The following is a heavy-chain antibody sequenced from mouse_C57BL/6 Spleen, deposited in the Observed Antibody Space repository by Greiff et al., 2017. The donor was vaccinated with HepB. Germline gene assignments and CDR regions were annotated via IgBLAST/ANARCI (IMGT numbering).Heavy chain of an antibody. CDR1: GYSFTGYY. Sequence: EVQLQQSGPELVKPGASVKISCKASGYSFTGYYMNWVKQSPEKSLEWIGEINPSTGGTTYNQKFKAKATLTVDKSSSTAYMQLKSLTSEESAVYYCARHSDYFDYWGQGTTLTVSS. CDR3: ARHSDYFDY. V-gene: IGHV1-42*01. D-gene: IGHD6-1*01. CDR2: INPSTGGT. J-gene: IGHJ2*01.